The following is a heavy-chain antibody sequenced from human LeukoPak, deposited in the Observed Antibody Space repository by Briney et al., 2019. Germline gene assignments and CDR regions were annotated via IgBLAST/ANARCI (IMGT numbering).Heavy chain of an antibody. CDR1: GLTFSSYW. D-gene: IGHD2-21*02. CDR2: INHIGTT. V-gene: IGHV4-34*01. J-gene: IGHJ6*03. Sequence: GSLRLSCAASGLTFSSYWMSGVPQSPGKGWDWIAEINHIGTTNHNPSLKSRVTVSTDTSNKQFFLKLPSVTAADTALYYCARLVVTAPQYHYYMDVWGEGTTVTVSS. CDR3: ARLVVTAPQYHYYMDV.